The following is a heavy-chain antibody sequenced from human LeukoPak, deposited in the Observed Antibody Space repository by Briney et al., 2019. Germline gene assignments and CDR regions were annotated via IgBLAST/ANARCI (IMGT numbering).Heavy chain of an antibody. Sequence: GGSLTLSCAASGFTFSTYNMNWVRQAPGKGLEWLSYISSGSSTIYYADSVEGRFTISRDNAKNSLYLQMNSLRDEDTAGYYCARGETARVDYWGQGILVTVSS. V-gene: IGHV3-48*02. J-gene: IGHJ4*02. CDR2: ISSGSSTI. CDR3: ARGETARVDY. CDR1: GFTFSTYN. D-gene: IGHD2-21*02.